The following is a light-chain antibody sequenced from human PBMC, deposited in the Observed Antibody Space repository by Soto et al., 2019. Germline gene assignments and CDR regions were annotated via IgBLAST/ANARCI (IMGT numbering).Light chain of an antibody. J-gene: IGLJ1*01. CDR1: SSDIGAYNY. V-gene: IGLV2-14*01. CDR3: SSYAISSAYV. Sequence: QSALTQPASVSGSPGQSITISCTGTSSDIGAYNYVSWYQQHPGKAPKLSIYDVNYRPSGVSNRLSGSKSGNTASLTISGLQAEDEADYYCSSYAISSAYVFGTGTKLTVL. CDR2: DVN.